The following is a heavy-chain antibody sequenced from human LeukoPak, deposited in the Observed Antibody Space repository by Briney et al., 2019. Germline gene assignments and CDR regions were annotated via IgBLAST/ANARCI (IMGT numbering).Heavy chain of an antibody. J-gene: IGHJ4*02. CDR3: AGDHYSSGWFRGFDC. V-gene: IGHV3-53*01. Sequence: GGSLRLSCAASGFSVTNTYVSWVRQAPGKGLEWVSLMYSGGDTYYAVSVKGRFTISRDNSKNTLSLQMTRLRAEDTAVYYCAGDHYSSGWFRGFDCWGQGTLVTVSS. D-gene: IGHD6-19*01. CDR2: MYSGGDT. CDR1: GFSVTNTY.